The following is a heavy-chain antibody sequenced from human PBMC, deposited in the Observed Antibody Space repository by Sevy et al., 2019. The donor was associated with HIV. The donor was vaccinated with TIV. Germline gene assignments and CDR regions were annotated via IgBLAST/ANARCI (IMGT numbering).Heavy chain of an antibody. D-gene: IGHD2-15*01. J-gene: IGHJ4*02. V-gene: IGHV3-23*01. CDR3: ARDGWTKPHDY. Sequence: GGSLRLCCAASGFTFSKYSMSWVRQPPGKGLEWVSTLSFGCGEINYADSVKGRFTISRDNSKSSVYLQMNNLRPEDMAVYYCARDGWTKPHDYWGQGTLVTVSS. CDR1: GFTFSKYS. CDR2: LSFGCGEI.